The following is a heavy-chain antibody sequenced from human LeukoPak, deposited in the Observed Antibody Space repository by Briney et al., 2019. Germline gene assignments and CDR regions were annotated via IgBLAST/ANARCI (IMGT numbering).Heavy chain of an antibody. CDR1: GGSFSGYY. CDR3: ARRAGYNLYYYYYYMDV. V-gene: IGHV4-34*01. Sequence: SETLSLTCAVYGGSFSGYYWSWIRQPPGKGLEWIGEINHSGSTNYNPSLKSRVTISVDTSKNQFSLKLSSVTAADTAVYYCARRAGYNLYYYYYYMDVWGKGTTVTISS. CDR2: INHSGST. J-gene: IGHJ6*03. D-gene: IGHD5-24*01.